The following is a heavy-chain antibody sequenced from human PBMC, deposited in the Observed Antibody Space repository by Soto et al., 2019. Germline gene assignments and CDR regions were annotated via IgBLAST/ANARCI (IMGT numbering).Heavy chain of an antibody. CDR2: INHSGST. CDR3: ARGGNDIVVVVAAKTPHWYYYMDV. Sequence: SETLSLTCAVYGGSFSGYYWSWIRQPPGKGLEWIGEINHSGSTNYNPSLKSRVTISVDTSKNQFSLKLSSVTAADTAVYYCARGGNDIVVVVAAKTPHWYYYMDVWGKGTTVPVSS. CDR1: GGSFSGYY. D-gene: IGHD2-15*01. J-gene: IGHJ6*03. V-gene: IGHV4-34*01.